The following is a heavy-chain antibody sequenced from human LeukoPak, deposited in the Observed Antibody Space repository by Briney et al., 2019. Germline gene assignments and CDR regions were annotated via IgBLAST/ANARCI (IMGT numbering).Heavy chain of an antibody. CDR3: AKDKLGAGGQSDY. D-gene: IGHD6-13*01. Sequence: GGSPRLSCAASGFTFSSYAMSWVRQAPGKGLEWVSSISGSGGGTYYTDSVQGRFTISRDNSKNTLSLQMNSLRAEDTALYYCAKDKLGAGGQSDYWGQGTLVTVSS. V-gene: IGHV3-23*01. CDR1: GFTFSSYA. J-gene: IGHJ4*02. CDR2: ISGSGGGT.